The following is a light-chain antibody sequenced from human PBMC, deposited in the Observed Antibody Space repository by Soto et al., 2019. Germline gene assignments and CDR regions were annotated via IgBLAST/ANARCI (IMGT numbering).Light chain of an antibody. Sequence: EIVLTQSPGTLSLSPGESGTLSGRASQSVSSGYLAWYQRKPGQAPRXXIYDASSRATGIPARVSGSGSGTEFTRTISSLEPEDFEVDYCPQRSNWKVTFCQGTRLEIK. CDR1: QSVSSGY. J-gene: IGKJ5*01. CDR3: PQRSNWKVT. CDR2: DAS. V-gene: IGKV3D-20*02.